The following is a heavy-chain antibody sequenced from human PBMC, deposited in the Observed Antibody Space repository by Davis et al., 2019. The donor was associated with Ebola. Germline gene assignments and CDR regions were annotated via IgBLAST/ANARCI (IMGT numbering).Heavy chain of an antibody. CDR1: GGSFSGYY. CDR3: ARGFFGDWYFDL. V-gene: IGHV4-34*01. CDR2: INHSGST. J-gene: IGHJ2*01. Sequence: MPSETLSLTCAVYGGSFSGYYWSWIRQPPGKGLEWIGEINHSGSTNYNPSLKNRVTISVDTSKNQFSLKLSSVTAADTAVYYCARGFFGDWYFDLWGRGTLVTVSS. D-gene: IGHD2-15*01.